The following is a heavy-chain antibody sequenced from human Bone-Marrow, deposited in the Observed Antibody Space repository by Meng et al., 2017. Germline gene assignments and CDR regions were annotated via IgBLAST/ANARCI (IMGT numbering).Heavy chain of an antibody. J-gene: IGHJ4*02. D-gene: IGHD5-18*01. V-gene: IGHV4-34*01. CDR3: ARQKFSYGLGPPAY. CDR2: INHRGST. CDR1: GGSFRGYF. Sequence: QVQLQQWGAGLLKPSETLSLTCGVYGGSFRGYFWAWIRQPPGKGLEWIGEINHRGSTNYNPSLKSRVTISVDTSKSQVYLNLSSVTAADTAVYYCARQKFSYGLGPPAYWGQGTLVTVSS.